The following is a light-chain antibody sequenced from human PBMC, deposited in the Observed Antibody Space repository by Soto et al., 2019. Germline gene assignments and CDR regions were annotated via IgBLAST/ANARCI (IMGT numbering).Light chain of an antibody. J-gene: IGKJ1*01. CDR2: SAS. CDR3: QQSFGVPRT. CDR1: QSISIF. Sequence: DIQMTQSPSSLSASVGDRVTITCRASQSISIFLNWYQQKPGKAPKLLVYSASTLESGVPSRFSGSGSGTEFTLTINSLQPEDFATYCCQQSFGVPRTFGQGTKVEI. V-gene: IGKV1-39*01.